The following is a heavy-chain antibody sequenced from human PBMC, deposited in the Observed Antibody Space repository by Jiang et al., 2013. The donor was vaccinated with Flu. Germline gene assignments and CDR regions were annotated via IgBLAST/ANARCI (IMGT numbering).Heavy chain of an antibody. CDR2: VNPYSGNT. CDR1: GYIFASYD. D-gene: IGHD5-18*01. CDR3: TKKYNYGAMYDY. Sequence: KASGYIFASYDIIWLRQAAGQGLEWVGKVNPYSGNTEYAQNFQGRVTMTRDTSINTAYMELRSLRSEDTAIYYCTKKYNYGAMYDYWGQGTLVTVSS. V-gene: IGHV1-8*01. J-gene: IGHJ4*02.